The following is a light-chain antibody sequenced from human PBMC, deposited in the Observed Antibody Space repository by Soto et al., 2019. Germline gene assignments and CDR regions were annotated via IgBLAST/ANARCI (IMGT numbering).Light chain of an antibody. V-gene: IGKV3-20*01. CDR2: GAS. Sequence: EIVLTQSPGTLSLSPGERATLSCRASQSVSSNYLAWYQQKPGQAPRLLTSGASRGAAGIPESFSGSGSGKDFTLTISRLEPENFAVYFCQKYGRAPMFTFGQGNKLKVK. J-gene: IGKJ2*01. CDR3: QKYGRAPMFT. CDR1: QSVSSNY.